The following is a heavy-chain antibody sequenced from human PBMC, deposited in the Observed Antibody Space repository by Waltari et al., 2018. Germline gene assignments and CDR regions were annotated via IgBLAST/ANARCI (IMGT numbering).Heavy chain of an antibody. V-gene: IGHV4-34*01. CDR3: AIVATIPATNYYMDV. J-gene: IGHJ6*03. CDR2: INHGGST. Sequence: QVQLQQWGAGLLKPSETLSLTCAVYGGSFSGYYWSWIRQPPGKGLEWIGEINHGGSTNYNPSLKSRVTISVDTSKNQFSLKLSSVTAADTAVYYCAIVATIPATNYYMDVWGKGTTVTVSS. D-gene: IGHD5-12*01. CDR1: GGSFSGYY.